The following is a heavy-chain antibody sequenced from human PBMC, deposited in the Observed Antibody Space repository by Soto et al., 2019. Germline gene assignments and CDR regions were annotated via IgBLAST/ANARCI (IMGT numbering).Heavy chain of an antibody. D-gene: IGHD3-22*01. CDR1: GGSISSYY. CDR2: IYYSGST. J-gene: IGHJ1*01. V-gene: IGHV4-59*01. Sequence: SEPLSRTCTVSGGSISSYYLSWIRQPPGKGLEWIGYIYYSGSTNYNPSLKSRVTISVDTSKNQFSLKLSSVTAADTAVYYCASSAPYYYDSSGHKYFQQCGQGTLVTVSS. CDR3: ASSAPYYYDSSGHKYFQQ.